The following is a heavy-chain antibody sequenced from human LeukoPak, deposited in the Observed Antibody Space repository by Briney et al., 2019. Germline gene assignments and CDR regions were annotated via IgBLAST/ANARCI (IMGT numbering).Heavy chain of an antibody. CDR1: GGSFSGHY. V-gene: IGHV4-34*01. J-gene: IGHJ6*03. CDR3: ARQNAQGYYYYYMDV. Sequence: SSETLSLTCAVYGGSFSGHYWSWIRQPPGKGLEWRGEINHRGSTNYNPSLKSRVTISVDTSKNQFSLKLSSVTAADTAVYYCARQNAQGYYYYYMDVWGKGTTVTVSS. CDR2: INHRGST.